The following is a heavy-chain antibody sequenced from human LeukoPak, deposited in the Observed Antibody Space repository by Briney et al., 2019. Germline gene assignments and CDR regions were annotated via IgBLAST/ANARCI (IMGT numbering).Heavy chain of an antibody. CDR3: ARVLFGSSSWYDYYMDV. CDR2: IYYSGST. CDR1: GGSISSYY. V-gene: IGHV4-59*01. D-gene: IGHD6-13*01. Sequence: SETLSLTCTVSGGSISSYYWSWIRQPPGKRLEWIGYIYYSGSTNYNPSLKSRVTISVDTSKNQFSLKLSSVTAADTAVYYCARVLFGSSSWYDYYMDVWGKGTTVTVSS. J-gene: IGHJ6*03.